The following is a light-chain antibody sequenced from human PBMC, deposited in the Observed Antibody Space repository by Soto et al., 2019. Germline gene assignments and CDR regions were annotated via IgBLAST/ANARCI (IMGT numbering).Light chain of an antibody. CDR2: GAS. CDR3: QQRSNWPLT. V-gene: IGKV3-15*01. Sequence: EIVMTQSPATLSVSPGERATLSCRASQSVSSNLAWYQQKPGQAPRLLIYGASTRATGIPARFSGSGSGTEFTLTISSLQSEDFAVYYCQQRSNWPLTFGGGTKVGIK. J-gene: IGKJ4*01. CDR1: QSVSSN.